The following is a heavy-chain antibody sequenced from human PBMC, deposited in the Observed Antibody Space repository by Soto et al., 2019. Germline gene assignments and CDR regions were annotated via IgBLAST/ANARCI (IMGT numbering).Heavy chain of an antibody. D-gene: IGHD1-1*01. CDR3: ARVERGTETTVFDVVVI. V-gene: IGHV4-34*01. CDR2: MSHSGGT. Sequence: QVQLQQWGAGLLKPSETLSLTCAVYGGFVSSGSYYWSWIRQPPGKGLEWIGEMSHSGGTHFNPALKSRVTISVDTSKDQFSPKMGSVTAADTALYYWARVERGTETTVFDVVVIWSQRTMVNIPS. J-gene: IGHJ3*02. CDR1: GGFVSSGSYY.